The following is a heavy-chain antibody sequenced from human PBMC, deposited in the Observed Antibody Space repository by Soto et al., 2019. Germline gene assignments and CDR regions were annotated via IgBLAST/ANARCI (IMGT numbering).Heavy chain of an antibody. Sequence: QLLQSGGGLVQPGGSLTLSCAASGFTFGTTDMSWVRQAPGEGLEWVSTIAGSGGITYYADSVKGRFTISRDNSRNTVYLQMNSLRGVDTALYYCVKNSGWFNTRGQGALVNVSS. CDR2: IAGSGGIT. J-gene: IGHJ5*02. V-gene: IGHV3-23*01. CDR1: GFTFGTTD. CDR3: VKNSGWFNT. D-gene: IGHD3-10*01.